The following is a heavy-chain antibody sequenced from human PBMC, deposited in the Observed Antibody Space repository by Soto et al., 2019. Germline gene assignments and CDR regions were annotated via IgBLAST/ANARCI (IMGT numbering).Heavy chain of an antibody. D-gene: IGHD3-22*01. V-gene: IGHV4-59*01. CDR2: IYYSGGT. J-gene: IGHJ4*02. Sequence: SETLSLTCTVSGGSISSFYWSWIRQPPGKGLEWIGYIYYSGGTNYNPSLKSRVTISVDTSKNQFSLKLSSVTAADTAVYFCTRGGIYYYDSSGYYDYWGQGALVTVSS. CDR1: GGSISSFY. CDR3: TRGGIYYYDSSGYYDY.